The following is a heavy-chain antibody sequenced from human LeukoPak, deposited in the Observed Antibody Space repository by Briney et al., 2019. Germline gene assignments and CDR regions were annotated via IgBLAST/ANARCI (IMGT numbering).Heavy chain of an antibody. V-gene: IGHV3-66*01. Sequence: GGSLRLSCAASGFTVSSNYMSWVRQAPGKGLEWVSVIYSGGSTYYADSVKGRFTISRDNSKNTLYLQMNSLRAEDTAVYYCARDSSGSYYFDDYWGQGTLVTVSS. CDR3: ARDSSGSYYFDDY. J-gene: IGHJ4*02. CDR1: GFTVSSNY. D-gene: IGHD1-26*01. CDR2: IYSGGST.